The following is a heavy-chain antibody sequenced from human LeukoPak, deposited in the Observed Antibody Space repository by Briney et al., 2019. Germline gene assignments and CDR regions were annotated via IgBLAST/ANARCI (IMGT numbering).Heavy chain of an antibody. D-gene: IGHD6-19*01. CDR1: GGSISSYY. CDR3: ARTVAWNNGVDY. Sequence: TSETLSLTCTVSGGSISSYYWSWIRQPPGKGLEWIGYIYYSGSTNYNPSLKSRVTISVDTSKNQFSLKLSSVTAADTAVYYCARTVAWNNGVDYWGQGTLVTVSS. V-gene: IGHV4-59*01. J-gene: IGHJ4*02. CDR2: IYYSGST.